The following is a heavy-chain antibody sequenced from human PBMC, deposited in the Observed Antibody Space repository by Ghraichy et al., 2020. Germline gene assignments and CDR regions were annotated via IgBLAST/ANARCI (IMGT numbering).Heavy chain of an antibody. D-gene: IGHD6-13*01. CDR1: GGSFSGYY. V-gene: IGHV4-34*01. CDR3: ARAPREGGGSAAGTSKNIRKKYYYYMDV. J-gene: IGHJ6*03. Sequence: SETLSLTCAVYGGSFSGYYWSWIRQPPGKGLEWIGEINHSGSTNYTPSLKSRVTISVDTSKNQFSLKLSSVTAADTAVYYCARAPREGGGSAAGTSKNIRKKYYYYMDVWGKGTTVTVSS. CDR2: INHSGST.